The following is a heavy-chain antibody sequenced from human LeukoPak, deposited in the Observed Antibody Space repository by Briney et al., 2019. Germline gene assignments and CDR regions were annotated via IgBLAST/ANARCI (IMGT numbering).Heavy chain of an antibody. CDR2: IDGDGSET. D-gene: IGHD3-16*01. J-gene: IGHJ4*02. CDR3: TREGGSTDN. Sequence: GGSLRLSCAASGFTLSNHWMHWVRQAPGKGLVWVSHIDGDGSETNYADSVRGRFTISRDNAKNTLYLQMNSLRVDDTAVYYCTREGGSTDNWGQGTLVTVSS. CDR1: GFTLSNHW. V-gene: IGHV3-74*01.